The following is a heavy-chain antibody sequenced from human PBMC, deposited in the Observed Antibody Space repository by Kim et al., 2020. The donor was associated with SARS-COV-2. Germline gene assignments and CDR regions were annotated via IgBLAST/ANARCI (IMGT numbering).Heavy chain of an antibody. CDR1: GDSITHYF. J-gene: IGHJ5*02. D-gene: IGHD3-16*01. Sequence: SETLSLTCTVSGDSITHYFCNWIRQSPGNGLEWIGHVSHSGNNVYNPSFESRVTLFMDTAKNQSSFHQRSVHDADTAAYYCARRHSMGNLGSSDP. CDR3: ARRHSMGNLGSSDP. CDR2: VSHSGNN. V-gene: IGHV4-59*08.